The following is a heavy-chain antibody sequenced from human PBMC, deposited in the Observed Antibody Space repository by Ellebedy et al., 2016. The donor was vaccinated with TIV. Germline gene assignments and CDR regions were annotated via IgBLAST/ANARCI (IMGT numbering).Heavy chain of an antibody. J-gene: IGHJ4*02. D-gene: IGHD3-16*01. V-gene: IGHV1-8*01. Sequence: AASVKVSCRASGYTFVSYDIPWVRQATGQGLEWMGWMNPKSGNTGIIQRFKGRVTMTGDTSTSTAYLEVSSLTSEDSAVYYCASGKRDILWSDYWGQGTVVTVSP. CDR3: ASGKRDILWSDY. CDR2: MNPKSGNT. CDR1: GYTFVSYD.